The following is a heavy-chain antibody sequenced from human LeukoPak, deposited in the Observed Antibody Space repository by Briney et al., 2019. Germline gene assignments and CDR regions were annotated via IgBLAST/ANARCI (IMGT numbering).Heavy chain of an antibody. D-gene: IGHD1-1*01. CDR3: AKEEVPNDF. CDR2: ISRSGEVT. CDR1: GFTFSSSA. Sequence: TGGSLRLSCAASGFTFSSSAMSWVSQAPGKGLEWVSGISRSGEVTYYEDSVRGRFTISKDISKNTLYLQMDSLRAEDTAIYYCAKEEVPNDFWGQGTLVTVSS. J-gene: IGHJ4*02. V-gene: IGHV3-23*01.